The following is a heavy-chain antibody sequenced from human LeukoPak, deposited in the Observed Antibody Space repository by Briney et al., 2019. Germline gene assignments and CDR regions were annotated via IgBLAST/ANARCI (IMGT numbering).Heavy chain of an antibody. D-gene: IGHD6-25*01. CDR1: GYSISSGYY. J-gene: IGHJ4*02. Sequence: KSSETLSLTCTVSGYSISSGYYWGWIRQPPGKGLEWIGSIYHSGSTYYNPSLKSRVTISVDTSKNQFSLKLSSVTAADTAVYYCARDVSSSALADYWGQGTLVTVSS. CDR3: ARDVSSSALADY. V-gene: IGHV4-38-2*02. CDR2: IYHSGST.